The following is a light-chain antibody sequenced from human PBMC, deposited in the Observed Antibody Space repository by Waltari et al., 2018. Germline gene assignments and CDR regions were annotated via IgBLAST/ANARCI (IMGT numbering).Light chain of an antibody. CDR2: KAS. J-gene: IGKJ2*01. V-gene: IGKV1-5*03. CDR3: QQYNSYSYT. CDR1: QSIRSW. Sequence: DIQMTQSPSTLSASVGDRVTLTCRASQSIRSWLACYQQKPGKAPKLLIYKASSLESAVPSRFSGSGSGTEFTLTISSLQPDDFATYYCQQYNSYSYTFGQGTKLEIK.